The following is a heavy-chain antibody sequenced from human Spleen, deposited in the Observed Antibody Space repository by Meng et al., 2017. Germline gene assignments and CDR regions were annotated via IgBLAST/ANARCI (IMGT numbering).Heavy chain of an antibody. V-gene: IGHV4-38-2*02. CDR2: IYHSGKT. CDR3: ARGPTTVAHDFDY. J-gene: IGHJ4*02. D-gene: IGHD4-11*01. Sequence: SETLSLTCTVSGYSISSGYYWGWIRQPPGKGLEWIGSIYHSGKTYYNTSLKSRVTVSVDTSQNSLSLKLSSVTAADSAVYYCARGPTTVAHDFDYWGQGTLVTVSS. CDR1: GYSISSGYY.